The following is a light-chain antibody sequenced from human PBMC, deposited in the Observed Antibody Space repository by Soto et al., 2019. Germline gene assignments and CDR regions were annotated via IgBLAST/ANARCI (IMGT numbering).Light chain of an antibody. Sequence: DIVMTQSPLSLPVTPGEPASISCRSSQSLLHSNGYNYLDWYLQKPGQSPQLLIYLGSNRASGVPDRFSGSGSGTDFTLKISRVEAEDVGVYYCQYYGRSPPYTFGQGTKLDIK. V-gene: IGKV2-28*01. CDR1: QSLLHSNGYNY. J-gene: IGKJ2*01. CDR2: LGS. CDR3: QYYGRSPPYT.